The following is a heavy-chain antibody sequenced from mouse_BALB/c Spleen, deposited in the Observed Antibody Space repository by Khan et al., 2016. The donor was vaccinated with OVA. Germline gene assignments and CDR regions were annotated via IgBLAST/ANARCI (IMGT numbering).Heavy chain of an antibody. CDR1: GYTFTDYY. CDR3: TSTGTAWFAY. V-gene: IGHV1-77*01. D-gene: IGHD4-1*02. CDR2: IYPGSGNT. J-gene: IGHJ3*01. Sequence: VKLQQPGAELARPGASVKLSCKASGYTFTDYYINWVKQRTGQGLEWIGEIYPGSGNTYYNEKFKGKATLTADKSSSTAYMQLSSLTSEDSAVYFCTSTGTAWFAYWGQGTLVTVSA.